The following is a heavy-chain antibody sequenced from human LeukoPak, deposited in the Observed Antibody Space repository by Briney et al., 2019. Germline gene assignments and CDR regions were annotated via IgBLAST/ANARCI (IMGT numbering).Heavy chain of an antibody. CDR3: TVTEAMVRGVITVSDY. CDR1: GFTFSGSA. CDR2: IRSKANSYAT. V-gene: IGHV3-73*01. Sequence: QTGGSLRLSCAASGFTFSGSAMHWVRQASGKGLEWVGRIRSKANSYATAYAASVKGRFTISRDDSENTAYLQMNSLKTEDTAVYYCTVTEAMVRGVITVSDYWGQGTLVTVSS. D-gene: IGHD3-10*01. J-gene: IGHJ4*02.